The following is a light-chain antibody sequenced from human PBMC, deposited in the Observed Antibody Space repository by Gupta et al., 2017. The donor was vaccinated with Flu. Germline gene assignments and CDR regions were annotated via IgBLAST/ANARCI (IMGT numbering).Light chain of an antibody. Sequence: QTVVTHEPSFSVSPGGTVTLTCGLSSGSVSTSSNPSWYQQTPGQAPLTLCDITNTRSSGAPDRCDAYFLGTNAVTNTTGAQADDDSYYSCAVCMSSGRVVFGGGTKLTVL. V-gene: IGLV8-61*01. CDR3: AVCMSSGRVV. CDR2: ITN. CDR1: SGSVSTSSN. J-gene: IGLJ3*02.